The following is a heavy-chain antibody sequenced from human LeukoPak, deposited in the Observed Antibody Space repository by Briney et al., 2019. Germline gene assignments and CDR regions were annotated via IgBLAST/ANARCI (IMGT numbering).Heavy chain of an antibody. CDR3: AGDVVITKADY. CDR1: GFTFSSYA. D-gene: IGHD3-22*01. CDR2: ISGSAGST. Sequence: GGSLRLSCAASGFTFSSYAMSWVRQAPGKGLEWVSTISGSAGSTYYAESVKGRFTISTDNSKNTLYLQMNSLRAEDTAVYYCAGDVVITKADYWGQGTLVTVSS. J-gene: IGHJ4*02. V-gene: IGHV3-23*01.